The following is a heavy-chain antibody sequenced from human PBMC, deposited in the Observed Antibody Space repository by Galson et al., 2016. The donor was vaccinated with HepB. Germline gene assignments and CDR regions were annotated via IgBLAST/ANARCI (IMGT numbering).Heavy chain of an antibody. Sequence: SLRLSCAASGFTFSIYWMSWVRQAPGKGLEWVANIKQNGSEKYYVDSVGGRFTISRDNAKNSVYLQMNGLRVEDTAVYYYATTVAGFFDYWGQGNLVTVSS. J-gene: IGHJ4*02. CDR3: ATTVAGFFDY. D-gene: IGHD6-19*01. CDR1: GFTFSIYW. V-gene: IGHV3-7*01. CDR2: IKQNGSEK.